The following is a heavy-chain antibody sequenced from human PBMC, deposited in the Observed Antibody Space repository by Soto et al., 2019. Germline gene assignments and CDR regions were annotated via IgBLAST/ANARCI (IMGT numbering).Heavy chain of an antibody. J-gene: IGHJ4*02. CDR1: GFTFSSYW. D-gene: IGHD3-9*01. Sequence: TGGSLRPSCAASGFTFSSYWMSWVRQAPGKGLEWVANIKQDGSEKYYVDSVKGRFTISRDNAKNSLYLQMNSLRAEDTAVYYCARDLSRLRYFDWLSTDYWGQGTLVTVSS. CDR3: ARDLSRLRYFDWLSTDY. V-gene: IGHV3-7*01. CDR2: IKQDGSEK.